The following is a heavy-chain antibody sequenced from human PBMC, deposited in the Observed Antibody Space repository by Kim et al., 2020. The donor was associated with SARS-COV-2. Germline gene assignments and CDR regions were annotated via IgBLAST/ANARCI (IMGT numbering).Heavy chain of an antibody. V-gene: IGHV1-69*13. D-gene: IGHD6-6*01. CDR1: GGTFSSYV. CDR2: IIPIFGTA. Sequence: SVKVSCKASGGTFSSYVISWLRQAPGQGLEWMGGIIPIFGTANYAQKFQGRLMNTADESTSTAYMELRSLRSEDTDAYYCARTKYSSLSPFHYYYYGMD. J-gene: IGHJ6*01. CDR3: ARTKYSSLSPFHYYYYGMD.